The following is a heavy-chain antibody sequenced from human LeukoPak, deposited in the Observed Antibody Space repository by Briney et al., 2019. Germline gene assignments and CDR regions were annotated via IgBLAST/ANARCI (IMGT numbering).Heavy chain of an antibody. CDR1: GYSITNYW. D-gene: IGHD2-15*01. Sequence: GESLKISCKGSGYSITNYWIAWVRQIPGKGLEWMGIIYPADSDIRYSPSFQGQVTISADKSISTAYLQWSSLKASDTAMYYCARQEYCSGGSCYTWFDPWGQGTLVTVSS. CDR2: IYPADSDI. CDR3: ARQEYCSGGSCYTWFDP. V-gene: IGHV5-51*01. J-gene: IGHJ5*02.